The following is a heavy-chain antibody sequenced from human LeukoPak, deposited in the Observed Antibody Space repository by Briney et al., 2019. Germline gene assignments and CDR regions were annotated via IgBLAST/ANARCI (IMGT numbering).Heavy chain of an antibody. CDR2: INPDGSEK. CDR1: GFTFSSDW. CDR3: ARAGSGYSSPSDY. J-gene: IGHJ4*02. V-gene: IGHV3-7*01. D-gene: IGHD6-13*01. Sequence: GGSLRLSCAVSGFTFSSDWMIWVRQAPGKGLEWVANINPDGSEKNYVDSVRGRFTISRDNAKNSLFLQMHSLRAEDTAVYYCARAGSGYSSPSDYWGQGTLVTVSS.